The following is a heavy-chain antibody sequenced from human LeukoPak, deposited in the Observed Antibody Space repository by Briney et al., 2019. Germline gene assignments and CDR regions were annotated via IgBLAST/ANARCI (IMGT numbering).Heavy chain of an antibody. CDR1: GGSISSYY. CDR3: ARDRGTGTTFFDY. CDR2: IYYSGST. Sequence: SETLSLTCTVSGGSISSYYWSWIRQPPGKGLEWIGYIYYSGSTNYNPSLKSRVTISVDTSKNQFSLKLSSVTAADTAVYYCARDRGTGTTFFDYWGQGTLVTVSS. J-gene: IGHJ4*02. D-gene: IGHD1-1*01. V-gene: IGHV4-59*12.